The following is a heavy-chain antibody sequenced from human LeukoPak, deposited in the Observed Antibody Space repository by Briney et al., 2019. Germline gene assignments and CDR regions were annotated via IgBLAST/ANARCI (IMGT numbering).Heavy chain of an antibody. D-gene: IGHD4-23*01. CDR3: ATSYDGKTAPYDL. J-gene: IGHJ5*02. CDR2: MCPSGRT. CDR1: NDSISSYC. Sequence: PSETLSLTCPVSNDSISSYCCSWVRQPPGKGLEWIGFMCPSGRTVYTPSLKSRVTVSIDASKNQLSMELRFLTAADTAVYYCATSYDGKTAPYDLWGHGTLVTVSS. V-gene: IGHV4-4*08.